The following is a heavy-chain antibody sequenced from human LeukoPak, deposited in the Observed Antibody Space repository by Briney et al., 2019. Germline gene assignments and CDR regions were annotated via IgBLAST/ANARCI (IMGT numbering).Heavy chain of an antibody. J-gene: IGHJ4*02. CDR1: GFTFSSYS. D-gene: IGHD3-22*01. CDR3: ATEDSSDYYSFDY. CDR2: ISSSSSYI. V-gene: IGHV3-21*04. Sequence: GGSLRLSCAASGFTFSSYSMNWVRQAPGKGLEWVSSISSSSSYIYYADSVKGRFTISRDNAKNSLYLQMNSLKAEDTAAYYCATEDSSDYYSFDYWGQGTLVTVSS.